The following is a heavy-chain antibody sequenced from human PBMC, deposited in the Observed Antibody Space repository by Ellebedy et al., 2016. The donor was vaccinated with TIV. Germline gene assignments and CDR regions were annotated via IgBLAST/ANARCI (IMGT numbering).Heavy chain of an antibody. CDR2: IYPGDSDT. CDR3: ARHGEGSGSYYYYYGMDV. Sequence: GESLKISXKGSGYSFTSYWIGWVRQMPGKGLEWMGSIYPGDSDTRYSPSFQGQVTISADKSISTAYLQWSSLKASDTAMYYCARHGEGSGSYYYYYGMDVWGQGTTVTVSS. CDR1: GYSFTSYW. D-gene: IGHD3-10*01. V-gene: IGHV5-51*01. J-gene: IGHJ6*02.